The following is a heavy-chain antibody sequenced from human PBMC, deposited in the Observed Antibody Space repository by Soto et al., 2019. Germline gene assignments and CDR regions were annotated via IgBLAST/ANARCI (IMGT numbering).Heavy chain of an antibody. J-gene: IGHJ5*02. CDR1: GGSISSSSYY. D-gene: IGHD3-3*01. Sequence: PSETLSLTCTVSGGSISSSSYYWGWIRQPPGKGLEWIGSIYYSGSTYYNPSLKSRVTISVDTFKNQFSLKLSSVTAADTAVYYCETGPIKTYRFYNWFDPWGKGSLVTVDS. V-gene: IGHV4-39*01. CDR3: ETGPIKTYRFYNWFDP. CDR2: IYYSGST.